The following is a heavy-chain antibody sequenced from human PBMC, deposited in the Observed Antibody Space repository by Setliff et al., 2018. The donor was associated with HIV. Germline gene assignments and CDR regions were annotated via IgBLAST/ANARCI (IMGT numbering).Heavy chain of an antibody. V-gene: IGHV4-39*07. J-gene: IGHJ4*02. CDR1: GGSISSSSYY. Sequence: SETLSLTCTVSGGSISSSSYYWGWIRQPPGKGLEWIGSMYYSGSTYYNPSLKSRVTISVDTSKNQFSLKLSSVTAADTAVYYCATLNSTWYEPFDYWGQGTLVTVYS. CDR2: MYYSGST. CDR3: ATLNSTWYEPFDY. D-gene: IGHD6-13*01.